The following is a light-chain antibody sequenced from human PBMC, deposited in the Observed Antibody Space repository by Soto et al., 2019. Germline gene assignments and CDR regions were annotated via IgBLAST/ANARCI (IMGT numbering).Light chain of an antibody. CDR2: DAS. CDR3: QQFQRWPLT. CDR1: QSVDTN. Sequence: EIVLTQSPATLSLSPGETVTLSCRASQSVDTNLAWYQQKPGQAPSLLIYDASTRATSIPARFSGSGSGTEFTLTISSLQSADFAIYYCQQFQRWPLTFGGGTNVEVK. V-gene: IGKV3-15*01. J-gene: IGKJ4*01.